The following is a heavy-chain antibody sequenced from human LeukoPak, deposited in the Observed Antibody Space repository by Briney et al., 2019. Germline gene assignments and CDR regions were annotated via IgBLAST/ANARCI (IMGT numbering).Heavy chain of an antibody. V-gene: IGHV1-8*01. D-gene: IGHD2-15*01. Sequence: ASVKVSCKASGYTFTSYDINWVRQATGQGPEWMGWMNPNSGNTGYAQKFQGRVTMTRNTSISTAYMELSSLRSEDTAVYYCARVDSVRVVVAATCWFDPWGQGTLVTVSS. CDR2: MNPNSGNT. CDR1: GYTFTSYD. J-gene: IGHJ5*02. CDR3: ARVDSVRVVVAATCWFDP.